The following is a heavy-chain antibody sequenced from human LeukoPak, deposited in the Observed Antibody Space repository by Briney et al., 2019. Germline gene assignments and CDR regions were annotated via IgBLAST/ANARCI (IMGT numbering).Heavy chain of an antibody. J-gene: IGHJ4*02. CDR3: ASQPAAADVDY. D-gene: IGHD2-2*01. CDR1: GFTFRSYE. V-gene: IGHV3-48*03. Sequence: PGGSLRLSCAASGFTFRSYEMNWVRQAPGKGLEWVSYISSSGTIYYADSVKGRFTISRDNAKNSLYLQMNSLRADDTGVYYCASQPAAADVDYWGQGTLVTVSS. CDR2: ISSSGTI.